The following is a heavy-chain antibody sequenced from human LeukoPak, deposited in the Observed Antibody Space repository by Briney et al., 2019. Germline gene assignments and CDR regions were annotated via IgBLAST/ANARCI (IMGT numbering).Heavy chain of an antibody. CDR2: IYYSGST. V-gene: IGHV4-31*03. CDR3: ARDEGGSGSFNWFDP. CDR1: GGSISSGGYY. D-gene: IGHD3-10*01. J-gene: IGHJ5*02. Sequence: PSETLSLTCTVSGGSISSGGYYWSWIRQHPGKGLEWIGYIYYSGSTYYNPSLKSRVTISVDTSKNQFSLKLSSVTAADTAVYYCARDEGGSGSFNWFDPWGQGTLVTVSS.